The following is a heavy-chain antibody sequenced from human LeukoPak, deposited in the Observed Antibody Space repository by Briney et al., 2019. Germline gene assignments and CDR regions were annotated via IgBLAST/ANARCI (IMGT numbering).Heavy chain of an antibody. V-gene: IGHV4-59*01. J-gene: IGHJ4*02. Sequence: SETLSLTCTISGGSISSYYWSWIRQPPGKGLEWIGYISNRGSTDYSPSLKSRVTLSLETSKSQFSLKLVSVTPADTAVYYCAKSYGSGNYFDSWGQGTLVTVSS. CDR3: AKSYGSGNYFDS. CDR2: ISNRGST. CDR1: GGSISSYY. D-gene: IGHD3-10*01.